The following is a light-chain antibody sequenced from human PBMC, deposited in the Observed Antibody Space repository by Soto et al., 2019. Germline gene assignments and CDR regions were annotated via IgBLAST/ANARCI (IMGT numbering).Light chain of an antibody. CDR1: QSVSSY. CDR3: QQRSNWPLT. V-gene: IGKV3-11*01. Sequence: EIVLTQSPATLSLSPGERATLSCRASQSVSSYLALYQQKPGQAPRLLIYDASNRATGIPARFSGSGSGTDFTLTISSLEPEYFAVYYCQQRSNWPLTFGVGTKVEIK. CDR2: DAS. J-gene: IGKJ4*01.